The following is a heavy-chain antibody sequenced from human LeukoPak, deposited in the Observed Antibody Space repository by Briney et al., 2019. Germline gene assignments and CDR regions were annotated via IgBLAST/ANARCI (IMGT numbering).Heavy chain of an antibody. CDR1: GGTFSSYA. J-gene: IGHJ6*04. CDR2: IIPIFGTA. V-gene: IGHV1-69*06. CDR3: AREDGHYYYYYGMDV. Sequence: SVKVSCKASGGTFSSYAISWVRQAPGQGLEWMGGIIPIFGTANYAQKFQGRVTITADKSTSTAYMELSSLRSEDTAVYHCAREDGHYYYYYGMDVWGKGTTVTVSS.